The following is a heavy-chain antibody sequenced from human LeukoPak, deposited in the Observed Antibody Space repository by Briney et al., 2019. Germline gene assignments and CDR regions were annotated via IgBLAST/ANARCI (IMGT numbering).Heavy chain of an antibody. CDR1: GCTFSSYA. Sequence: SVKVSCKAAGCTFSSYAISWVRQAPGQGLEWMGRIIPILGTANYAQKFKGRVTITADKSTSTAYMELSSLRSEDTAVYYCARTVATTTDYYGMDVWGQGTTVTVSS. CDR2: IIPILGTA. CDR3: ARTVATTTDYYGMDV. D-gene: IGHD5-12*01. V-gene: IGHV1-69*04. J-gene: IGHJ6*02.